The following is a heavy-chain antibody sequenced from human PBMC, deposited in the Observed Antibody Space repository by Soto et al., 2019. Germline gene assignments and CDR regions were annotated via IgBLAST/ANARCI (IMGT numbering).Heavy chain of an antibody. CDR2: ISYDGSNK. D-gene: IGHD2-15*01. CDR1: GFTFSSYA. V-gene: IGHV3-30-3*01. Sequence: QVQLVESGGGVVQPGKSLRLSSAASGFTFSSYAMHWVRQAPGKGLEWVAVISYDGSNKYYADSVKGRFTISRDNSKNKQDLQMNSLRAEDTAVYYCARAGCDGGSCYTLVGLRYGMDVWGQGTTVTVSS. CDR3: ARAGCDGGSCYTLVGLRYGMDV. J-gene: IGHJ6*02.